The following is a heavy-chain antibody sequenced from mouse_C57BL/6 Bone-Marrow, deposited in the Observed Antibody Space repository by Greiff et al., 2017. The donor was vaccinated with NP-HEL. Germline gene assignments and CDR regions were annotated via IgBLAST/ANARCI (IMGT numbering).Heavy chain of an antibody. CDR2: IRSKSSNYAT. CDR3: VREGYYGSSSGFAY. Sequence: EVNVVESGGGLVQPKGSLKLSCAASGFTFNTYAMHWVRQAPGKGLEWVARIRSKSSNYATYYADSVKDRFTISRDDSQSMLYLQMNNLKTEDTAMYYCVREGYYGSSSGFAYWGQGTLVTVSA. J-gene: IGHJ3*01. CDR1: GFTFNTYA. V-gene: IGHV10-3*01. D-gene: IGHD1-1*01.